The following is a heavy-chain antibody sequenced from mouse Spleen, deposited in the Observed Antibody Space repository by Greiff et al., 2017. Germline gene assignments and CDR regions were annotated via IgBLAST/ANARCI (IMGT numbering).Heavy chain of an antibody. V-gene: IGHV6-3*01. J-gene: IGHJ2*01. CDR3: TVLSYGSTFDY. Sequence: EVKLMESGGGLVQPGGSMKLSCVASGFTFSNYWMNWVRQSPEKGLEWVAQIRLKSDNYATHYAESVKGRFTISRDDSKSSVYLQMNNLRAEDTGIYYCTVLSYGSTFDYWGQGTTLTVSS. CDR1: GFTFSNYW. CDR2: IRLKSDNYAT. D-gene: IGHD1-1*01.